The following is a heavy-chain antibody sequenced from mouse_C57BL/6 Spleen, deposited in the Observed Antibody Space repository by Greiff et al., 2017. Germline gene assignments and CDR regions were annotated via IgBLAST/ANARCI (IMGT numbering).Heavy chain of an antibody. CDR3: ARGGDGPFFDY. D-gene: IGHD3-1*01. CDR1: GYTFHSYW. V-gene: IGHV1-55*01. Sequence: VQLQQSGAELVKPGASVKLSCKASGYTFHSYWITWVKQRPGQGLEWIGDIYPGSGSTNYNENVKSKATLTVDTSSSTAYMHLSSLTSEDSAVYYCARGGDGPFFDYWGQGTTLTVSS. J-gene: IGHJ2*01. CDR2: IYPGSGST.